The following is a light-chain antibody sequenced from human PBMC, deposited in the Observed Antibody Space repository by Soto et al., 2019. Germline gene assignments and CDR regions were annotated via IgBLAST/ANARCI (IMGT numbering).Light chain of an antibody. CDR2: GNS. V-gene: IGLV1-40*01. CDR1: SSNIGAGYD. CDR3: QSYDSSVSGYV. Sequence: QSLLTQPPSVSGAPWQRVTISCTGSSSNIGAGYDVHWYQHLPGTAPKLLIYGNSNRPSGVPDRFSGSKSGTSASLAITGLQAEDEADYYCQSYDSSVSGYVFGTGTKVTVL. J-gene: IGLJ1*01.